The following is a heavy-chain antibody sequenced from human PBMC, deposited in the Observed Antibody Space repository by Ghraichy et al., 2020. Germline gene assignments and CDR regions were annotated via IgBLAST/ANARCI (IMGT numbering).Heavy chain of an antibody. Sequence: LSLTCAASGFTFSTYWMSWVRQAPGKGLEWVANIKQDAGEKSYVDSVKGRFTISRDNAKNSLYLQMNSLRAEDTAVYYCARGGYYFGAWGQGTLVTVSS. D-gene: IGHD2/OR15-2a*01. J-gene: IGHJ5*02. CDR3: ARGGYYFGA. V-gene: IGHV3-7*03. CDR1: GFTFSTYW. CDR2: IKQDAGEK.